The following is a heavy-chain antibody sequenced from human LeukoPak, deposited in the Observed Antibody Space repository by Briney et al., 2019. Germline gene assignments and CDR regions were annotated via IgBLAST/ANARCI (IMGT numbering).Heavy chain of an antibody. CDR1: GFTFRSFW. V-gene: IGHV3-7*01. CDR2: IRHDGIEK. Sequence: GGSLRLSCAASGFTFRSFWMSWVRQAPGKGLEWVANIRHDGIEKYYVDSMKGRFTISRDNAKNSLYLQMNSLSAEDTAVYYCARGRITMVRGANDYYYYGMDVWGQGTTVTVSS. CDR3: ARGRITMVRGANDYYYYGMDV. J-gene: IGHJ6*02. D-gene: IGHD3-10*01.